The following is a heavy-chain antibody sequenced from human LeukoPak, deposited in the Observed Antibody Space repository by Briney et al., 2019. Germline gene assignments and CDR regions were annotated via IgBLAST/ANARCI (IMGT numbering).Heavy chain of an antibody. CDR2: ISYDGSNK. CDR3: ARGSTAPIAVAGTGFDY. D-gene: IGHD6-19*01. Sequence: PGRSLRLSCAASGFTFSSYAMHWVRQAPGKGLEWVAVISYDGSNKYYADSVKGRFTISRDNSKNTLYLQMNSLRAEDTAVYYCARGSTAPIAVAGTGFDYWGQGTLATVSS. CDR1: GFTFSSYA. J-gene: IGHJ4*02. V-gene: IGHV3-30-3*01.